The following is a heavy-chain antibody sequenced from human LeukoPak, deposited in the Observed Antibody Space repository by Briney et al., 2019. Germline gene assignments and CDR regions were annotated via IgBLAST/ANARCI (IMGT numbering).Heavy chain of an antibody. CDR3: ARRWAMVRGGLYGMDV. CDR1: GGSFSGYY. J-gene: IGHJ6*02. Sequence: PSETLSLTCAVYGGSFSGYYWSWIRQPPGKGLEWIGEINHSGSTNYNPSLKSRVTISVDTSKNQFSLKLSSVTAADTAVYYCARRWAMVRGGLYGMDVWGQGTTVTVSS. D-gene: IGHD3-10*01. V-gene: IGHV4-34*01. CDR2: INHSGST.